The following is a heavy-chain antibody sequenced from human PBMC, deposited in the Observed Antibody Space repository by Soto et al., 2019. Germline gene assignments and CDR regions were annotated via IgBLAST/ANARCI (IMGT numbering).Heavy chain of an antibody. Sequence: QVQLVQSGAEVKKPGASVKVSCKASGYTFTGYDITWVRQAPGQGLEWMGWMNPNSGHRGYAQRFQGRVTMTSDNSISTAYMVLSTLSSEDTAVYYCAKADPRYYAMYVWGQGTTVTVSS. J-gene: IGHJ6*02. CDR2: MNPNSGHR. CDR1: GYTFTGYD. CDR3: AKADPRYYAMYV. V-gene: IGHV1-8*01.